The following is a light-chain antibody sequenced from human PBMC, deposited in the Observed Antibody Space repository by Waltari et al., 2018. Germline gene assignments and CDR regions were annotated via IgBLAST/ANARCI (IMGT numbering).Light chain of an antibody. CDR1: QNIQTF. V-gene: IGKV3-11*01. Sequence: EIVLTQSPVTLSFSPGERATLPCRASQNIQTFLAWYQHRPAQPPRLLIYDAVYRATGIPARFSGSGSGTDVTLSISSLEPEDFAVYFCQQRSDWPPFTFGPGTRVDI. CDR2: DAV. CDR3: QQRSDWPPFT. J-gene: IGKJ3*01.